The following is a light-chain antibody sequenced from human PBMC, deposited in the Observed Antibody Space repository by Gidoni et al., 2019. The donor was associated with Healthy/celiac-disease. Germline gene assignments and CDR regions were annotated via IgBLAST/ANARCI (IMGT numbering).Light chain of an antibody. V-gene: IGLV2-14*01. CDR1: SSDVGGYNY. J-gene: IGLJ1*01. CDR2: DVS. CDR3: SSYTSSSTRGV. Sequence: SPLTQPASVSGSPAQSITISCTVTSSDVGGYNYVSWYQQHPGKAPKLMSYDVSNRPSGVANRFSGSKSGNTASLTISGLQAEDEADYYCSSYTSSSTRGVFGTGTKVTVL.